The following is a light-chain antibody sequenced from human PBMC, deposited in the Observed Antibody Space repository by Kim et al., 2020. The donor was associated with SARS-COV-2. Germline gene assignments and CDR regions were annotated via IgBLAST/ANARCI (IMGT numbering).Light chain of an antibody. CDR1: RSNIGNNV. CDR2: SND. V-gene: IGLV1-44*01. CDR3: AAWDDSLSGVV. Sequence: GQRFTISCSGSRSNIGNNVVNWYQQVPGTAPKLLIYSNDHRPSGVPDRFSGSKSGTSASLAISGLQSEDEADYYCAAWDDSLSGVVFGGGTQMTVL. J-gene: IGLJ2*01.